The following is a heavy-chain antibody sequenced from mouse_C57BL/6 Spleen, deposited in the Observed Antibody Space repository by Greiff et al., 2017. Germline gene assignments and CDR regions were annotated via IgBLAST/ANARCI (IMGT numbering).Heavy chain of an antibody. CDR3: ARVYYYGTRTGYFDY. D-gene: IGHD1-1*01. CDR1: GYAFTNYL. CDR2: INPGSGGT. V-gene: IGHV1-54*01. Sequence: VQLQQSGAELVRPGTSVKVSCKASGYAFTNYLIEWVKQRPGQGLEWIGVINPGSGGTNYNEKFKGKATLTADKSSSTAYMQLSSLTSEDSAVYFCARVYYYGTRTGYFDYWGQGTTLTVSS. J-gene: IGHJ2*01.